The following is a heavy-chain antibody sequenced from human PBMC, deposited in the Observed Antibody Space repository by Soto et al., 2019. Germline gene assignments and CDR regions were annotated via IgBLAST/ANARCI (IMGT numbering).Heavy chain of an antibody. Sequence: EVQLVESGGGLVQPGGSLRLSCGASGFTFSSYSMHWVRQAPGKGLEYVSAISSNGGTTSYANSVKGRFTISRDNSKNMLYLQMGSLRAEDMAVYYCGGYSGDGIWSWGQGTLVTVSS. CDR2: ISSNGGTT. CDR3: GGYSGDGIWS. V-gene: IGHV3-64*01. CDR1: GFTFSSYS. D-gene: IGHD1-26*01. J-gene: IGHJ5*02.